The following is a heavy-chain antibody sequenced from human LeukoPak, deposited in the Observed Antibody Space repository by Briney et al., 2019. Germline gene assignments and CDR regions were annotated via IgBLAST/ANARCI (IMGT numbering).Heavy chain of an antibody. Sequence: PSETLSLTCTVSGGSISSSSYYWGWIRQPPGKGLEWIGSIYYSGRTYYNPSLKSRVTISVDTSKNQFSLKLSSVTAADTAVYYCARHTCYYDSSGYYYCRGAFDIWGQGTMVTVSS. V-gene: IGHV4-39*01. CDR2: IYYSGRT. D-gene: IGHD3-22*01. CDR3: ARHTCYYDSSGYYYCRGAFDI. CDR1: GGSISSSSYY. J-gene: IGHJ3*02.